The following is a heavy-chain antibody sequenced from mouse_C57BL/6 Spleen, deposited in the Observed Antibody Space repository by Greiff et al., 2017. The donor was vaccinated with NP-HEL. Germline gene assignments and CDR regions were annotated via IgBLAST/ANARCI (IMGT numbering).Heavy chain of an antibody. CDR3: AREDDGYYEFAY. Sequence: EVQLVESGPGLVKPSQSLSLTCSVTGYSINSGYYWNWLRQFPGNKLEWMGYISYDGSNNYNPSLKNRISITRDTSKHQFFLKLNSVTTEDTATYYCAREDDGYYEFAYWGQGTLVTVSA. V-gene: IGHV3-6*01. D-gene: IGHD2-3*01. J-gene: IGHJ3*01. CDR2: ISYDGSN. CDR1: GYSINSGYY.